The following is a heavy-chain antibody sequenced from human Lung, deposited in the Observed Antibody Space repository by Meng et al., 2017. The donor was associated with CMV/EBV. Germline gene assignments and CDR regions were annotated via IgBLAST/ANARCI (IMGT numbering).Heavy chain of an antibody. CDR3: AKGVLSVYYCYGMDV. CDR2: ISGIGGNS. CDR1: GFTFDNYA. V-gene: IGHV3-23*01. J-gene: IGHJ6*02. D-gene: IGHD3-16*02. Sequence: GESLKISCTASGFTFDNYAMSWVRQAPGKGLEWVAVISGIGGNSYYAESVKGRFTVSRDNSKNTLYLHMNGLRADETAVYYCAKGVLSVYYCYGMDVWGRGTTVTVSS.